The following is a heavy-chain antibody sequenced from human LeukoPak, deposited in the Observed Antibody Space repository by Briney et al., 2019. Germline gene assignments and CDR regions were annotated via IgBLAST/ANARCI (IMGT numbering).Heavy chain of an antibody. CDR3: ARGETSVTSYLNF. CDR2: ISTSSSTI. CDR1: GFTFSYYS. V-gene: IGHV3-48*02. D-gene: IGHD4-17*01. Sequence: GGPLRLSCAASGFTFSYYSMNWVRRAPGKGLEWVSFISTSSSTIYYADSVKGRFTISRDNAKNSLYLQMNSLRDEDTAVYYCARGETSVTSYLNFWGQGTLVTVSS. J-gene: IGHJ4*02.